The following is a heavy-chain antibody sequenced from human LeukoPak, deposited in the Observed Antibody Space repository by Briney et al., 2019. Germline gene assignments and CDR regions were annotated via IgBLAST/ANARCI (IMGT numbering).Heavy chain of an antibody. Sequence: GGSLRLSCAASGFTFSKVWMSWVRQVPGKGLEWVGRIKRRSDGGTTDYAAPVKDRFTISRDDSKNTLYLQMNSLKADDTAVYYCATPGQWPVYFDYWGPGTLVTVSS. J-gene: IGHJ4*02. CDR2: IKRRSDGGTT. V-gene: IGHV3-15*01. CDR1: GFTFSKVW. D-gene: IGHD6-19*01. CDR3: ATPGQWPVYFDY.